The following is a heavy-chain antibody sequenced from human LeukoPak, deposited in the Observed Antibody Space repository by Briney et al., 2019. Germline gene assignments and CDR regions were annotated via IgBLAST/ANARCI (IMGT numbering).Heavy chain of an antibody. D-gene: IGHD5-18*01. CDR1: GFTFNNYI. J-gene: IGHJ4*02. Sequence: KSGGSLRLSCAASGFTFNNYIMNWVRQAPGKGLEWVSYISNSGSSISYADSVKDRFTISRDNAKNSLYLQMNSLRAEDTAVYYCANLGYSYGYYFDYWGQGTLVTVSS. CDR3: ANLGYSYGYYFDY. V-gene: IGHV3-21*05. CDR2: ISNSGSSI.